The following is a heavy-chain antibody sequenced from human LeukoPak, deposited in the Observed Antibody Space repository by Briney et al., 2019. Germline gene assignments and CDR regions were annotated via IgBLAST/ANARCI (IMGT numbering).Heavy chain of an antibody. V-gene: IGHV4-39*01. CDR3: ARLQYSAYDSGSDY. Sequence: TSETPSLTCTVSGGSIRSSNYYWGWIRQPPGKGLEWIGSIYYSGSTYYNPSLKSRVTISVDTSKNQFSLKLTSVTAADTAVYYCARLQYSAYDSGSDYWGQGTLVTVSS. D-gene: IGHD5-12*01. CDR1: GGSIRSSNYY. J-gene: IGHJ4*02. CDR2: IYYSGST.